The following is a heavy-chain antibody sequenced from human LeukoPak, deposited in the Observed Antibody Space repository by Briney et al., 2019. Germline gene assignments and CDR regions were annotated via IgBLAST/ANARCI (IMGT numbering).Heavy chain of an antibody. V-gene: IGHV4-4*07. CDR3: AKSKSLGLQYFDN. Sequence: SETLSLTCTVSGDPISDYCWTWIRQPAGKGLEWIGRIYGNGSTNYNPSLKSRVAMSIDTSKMQFSLKLRSVTAADTAVYYCAKSKSLGLQYFDNWGQGTLATVSS. J-gene: IGHJ4*02. D-gene: IGHD1-7*01. CDR2: IYGNGST. CDR1: GDPISDYC.